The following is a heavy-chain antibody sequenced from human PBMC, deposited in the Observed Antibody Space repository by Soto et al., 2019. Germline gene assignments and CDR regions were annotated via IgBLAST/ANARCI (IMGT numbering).Heavy chain of an antibody. D-gene: IGHD3-22*01. CDR1: GGSISSGGYY. Sequence: SETLSLTCTVSGGSISSGGYYWSWIRQHPGKGLEWIGYIYYSGSTYYNPSLKSRVTISVDTSKNQFSLKLSSVTAADTAVYYCARGGSSYYYDSSGYNFDYWGQGTLVTVSS. CDR2: IYYSGST. J-gene: IGHJ4*02. V-gene: IGHV4-31*03. CDR3: ARGGSSYYYDSSGYNFDY.